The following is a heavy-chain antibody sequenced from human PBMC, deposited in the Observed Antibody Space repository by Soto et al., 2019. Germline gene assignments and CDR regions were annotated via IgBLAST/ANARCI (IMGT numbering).Heavy chain of an antibody. J-gene: IGHJ4*02. Sequence: PGGSLRLSCAASGFTFSSYAMSWVRQAPGKGLEWVSAISGSGGSTYYADSVKGRFTISRDNSKNTLYLQMNSLRAEDTAVYYCAKGFVVVVVAATRLFDCWGQGTLVTVSS. V-gene: IGHV3-23*01. CDR2: ISGSGGST. CDR3: AKGFVVVVVAATRLFDC. CDR1: GFTFSSYA. D-gene: IGHD2-15*01.